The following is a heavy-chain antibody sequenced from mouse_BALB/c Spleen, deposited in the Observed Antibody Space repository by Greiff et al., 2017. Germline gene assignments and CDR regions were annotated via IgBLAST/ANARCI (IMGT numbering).Heavy chain of an antibody. CDR2: ISSGGSYT. Sequence: EVKLQESGGGLVKPGGSLKLSCAASGFTFSSYAMSWVRQAPEKRLEWVAEISSGGSYTYYPDTVTGRFTISRDNAKNTLYLEMSSLRSEDTAMYYCARYYYGSSYWYFDVWGAGTTVTVSS. J-gene: IGHJ1*01. CDR1: GFTFSSYA. V-gene: IGHV5-9-4*01. CDR3: ARYYYGSSYWYFDV. D-gene: IGHD1-1*01.